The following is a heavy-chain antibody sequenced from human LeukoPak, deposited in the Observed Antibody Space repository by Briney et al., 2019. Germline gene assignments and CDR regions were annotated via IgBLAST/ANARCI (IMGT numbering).Heavy chain of an antibody. CDR3: AKDPRGDIVVVVAATFGY. CDR1: GFTFSSYA. CDR2: ISGSGGST. V-gene: IGHV3-23*01. J-gene: IGHJ4*02. D-gene: IGHD2-15*01. Sequence: QPGGSLKLSCAASGFTFSSYAMSWVRQAPGKGLEWVSAISGSGGSTYYADSVKGRFTISRDNSKNTLYLQMNSLRAEDTAVYYCAKDPRGDIVVVVAATFGYWGQGTLVTVSS.